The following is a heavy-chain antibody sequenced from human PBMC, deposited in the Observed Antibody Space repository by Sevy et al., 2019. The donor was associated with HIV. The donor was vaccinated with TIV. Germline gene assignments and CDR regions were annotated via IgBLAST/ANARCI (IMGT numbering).Heavy chain of an antibody. CDR3: ARIGAEYSSSWYAIYYYYYYMDV. V-gene: IGHV5-51*01. CDR2: IYPGDSDT. D-gene: IGHD6-13*01. CDR1: GYSFTSYW. J-gene: IGHJ6*03. Sequence: GESLKISCKGSGYSFTSYWIGWVRQMPGKGLEWMGIIYPGDSDTRYSPSFQGQVTISADKFISTAYLQWSSLKASDTAMYYCARIGAEYSSSWYAIYYYYYYMDVWGKGTTVTVSS.